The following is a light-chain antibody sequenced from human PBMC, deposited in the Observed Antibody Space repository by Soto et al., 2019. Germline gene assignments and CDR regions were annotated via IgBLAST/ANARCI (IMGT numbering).Light chain of an antibody. Sequence: EVVLTQSPATLSLSPGERATLSCRASQSVGSSLAWFQQKPGQAPRLLIYDASNRATGIPARFSDSGSGTDFTLTISSLEAEDFALYYCQQYNNWPPLTFGGGTKVDIK. CDR3: QQYNNWPPLT. CDR1: QSVGSS. J-gene: IGKJ4*01. CDR2: DAS. V-gene: IGKV3-11*01.